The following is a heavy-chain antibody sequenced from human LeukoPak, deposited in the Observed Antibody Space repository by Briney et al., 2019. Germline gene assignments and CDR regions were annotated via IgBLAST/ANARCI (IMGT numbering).Heavy chain of an antibody. CDR2: ISSSGATI. CDR3: TRDAGTRLKYSFGYGDY. J-gene: IGHJ4*02. V-gene: IGHV3-48*03. CDR1: GFTFHNYE. Sequence: GGSLRLSCVASGFTFHNYEMNWVRQAPGKGLEWVSYISSSGATIYYADAVKGRFTISRDNAKSSLYLQMNSLRAEDTAVYYCTRDAGTRLKYSFGYGDYWGQGTLVTVSS. D-gene: IGHD5-18*01.